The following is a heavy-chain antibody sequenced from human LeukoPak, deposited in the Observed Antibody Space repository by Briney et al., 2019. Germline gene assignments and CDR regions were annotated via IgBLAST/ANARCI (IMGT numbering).Heavy chain of an antibody. CDR1: GFTFSTHT. D-gene: IGHD5/OR15-5a*01. Sequence: GRSLRLSCAPSGFTFSTHTMHWVRQAPGKGLEWVAVIESDGRNKYYAESVRGRLTISRDNSRNTLYLQLDSLRSEDTAVYYCVRQSTGLDYWGQGTLVTVSS. V-gene: IGHV3-30*04. CDR2: IESDGRNK. CDR3: VRQSTGLDY. J-gene: IGHJ4*02.